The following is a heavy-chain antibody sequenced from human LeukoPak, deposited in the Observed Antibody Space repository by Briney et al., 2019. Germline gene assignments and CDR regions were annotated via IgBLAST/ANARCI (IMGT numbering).Heavy chain of an antibody. D-gene: IGHD3-16*01. Sequence: PSETLSLTCAVYGESFSGYYWSWIRQPPGKGLEWIGEINHSGSTNYNPSLKSRVTISVDTSKNQFSLKLSSVTAADTAVYYCARRGSVLIWFDPWGQGTLVTVSS. CDR2: INHSGST. CDR3: ARRGSVLIWFDP. CDR1: GESFSGYY. J-gene: IGHJ5*02. V-gene: IGHV4-34*01.